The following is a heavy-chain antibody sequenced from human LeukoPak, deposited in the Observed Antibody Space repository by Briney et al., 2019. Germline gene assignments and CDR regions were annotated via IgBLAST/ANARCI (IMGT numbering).Heavy chain of an antibody. Sequence: SETLSLTCTVSGGSISSYYWSWIRQPPGKGLEWIGYIYYSGSTNYNPSLKSRVTISVDTSKNQFSLKLSPVTAADTAVYYCARDGGSGAFDIWGQGTMVTVSS. D-gene: IGHD3-16*01. CDR2: IYYSGST. CDR1: GGSISSYY. V-gene: IGHV4-59*01. J-gene: IGHJ3*02. CDR3: ARDGGSGAFDI.